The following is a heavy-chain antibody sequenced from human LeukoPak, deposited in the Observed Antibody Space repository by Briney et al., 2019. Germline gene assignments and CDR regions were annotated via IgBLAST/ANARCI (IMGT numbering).Heavy chain of an antibody. V-gene: IGHV1-2*06. Sequence: ASVKVSCKTSGYTFTGYYMYWMRQAPGQGLEWMGRINPKSGGTDYAQKFQGRVIMTRDTSVSTAYMELIGLTSDDTAIYCCASRVDTDLDYWGQGTLVTVSS. CDR3: ASRVDTDLDY. D-gene: IGHD5-18*01. CDR2: INPKSGGT. J-gene: IGHJ4*02. CDR1: GYTFTGYY.